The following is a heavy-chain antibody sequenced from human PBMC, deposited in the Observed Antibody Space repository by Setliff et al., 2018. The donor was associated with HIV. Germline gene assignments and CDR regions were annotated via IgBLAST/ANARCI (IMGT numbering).Heavy chain of an antibody. CDR1: GYTLTRNP. Sequence: ASVKVSCKASGYTLTRNPIHWVRQATGQGLEWMGWMNPNSSNSGYAQNFQGRVTMTLDTSISTAYMELSSLTSEDTAVYYCARTLTYYFDGSFSSGPADYWGLGTLVTVSS. CDR2: MNPNSSNS. CDR3: ARTLTYYFDGSFSSGPADY. V-gene: IGHV1-8*01. J-gene: IGHJ4*02. D-gene: IGHD3-22*01.